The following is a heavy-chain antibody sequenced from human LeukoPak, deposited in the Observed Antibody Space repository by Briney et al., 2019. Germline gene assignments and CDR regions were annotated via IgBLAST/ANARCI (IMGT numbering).Heavy chain of an antibody. D-gene: IGHD3-3*01. CDR2: ISAYNCNT. J-gene: IGHJ6*02. CDR1: GYTFPNYG. Sequence: ASVKVSCKASGYTFPNYGISWLRQAPGQGLEWMGLISAYNCNTNYAQKLQGRVTMTTDTSTSTAYMELRSLRSDDTAVYYCARESQPQWLLSHYYYYYGMDVWGQGTTVTVSS. V-gene: IGHV1-18*01. CDR3: ARESQPQWLLSHYYYYYGMDV.